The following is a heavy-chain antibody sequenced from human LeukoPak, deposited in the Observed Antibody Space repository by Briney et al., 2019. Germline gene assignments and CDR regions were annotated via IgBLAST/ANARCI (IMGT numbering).Heavy chain of an antibody. Sequence: SETLSLTCSVSGGSISSGSDYWGWVRQPPGKGLEWIGSIYHSETTYYNPSLKSRVIMSVDTSKNQFSLKLNSVTAADTAVYYCGRPNPDSSGYYGSFDPWGQGILVTVSS. CDR2: IYHSETT. J-gene: IGHJ5*02. CDR1: GGSISSGSDY. V-gene: IGHV4-39*01. D-gene: IGHD3-22*01. CDR3: GRPNPDSSGYYGSFDP.